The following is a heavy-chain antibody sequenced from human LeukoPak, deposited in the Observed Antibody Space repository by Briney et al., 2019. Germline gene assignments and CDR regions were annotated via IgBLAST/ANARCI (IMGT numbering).Heavy chain of an antibody. CDR2: IYYSGST. CDR1: GGSISSYY. CDR3: ARAGLRIQEAYSFDY. V-gene: IGHV4-59*01. Sequence: KPSETLSLTCTVSGGSISSYYWSWIRQPPGKGLEWIGYIYYSGSTNYNPSLKSRVTISVDTSKNQFSLKLSSVTAADTAVYYCARAGLRIQEAYSFDYWGQGTLVTVSS. D-gene: IGHD5-18*01. J-gene: IGHJ4*02.